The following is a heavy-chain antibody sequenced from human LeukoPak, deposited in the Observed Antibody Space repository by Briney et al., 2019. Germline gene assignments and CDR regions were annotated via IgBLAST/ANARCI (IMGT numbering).Heavy chain of an antibody. CDR1: GFTFSSYG. J-gene: IGHJ6*03. CDR2: IWYDGSNK. Sequence: PGGSLRLSCAASGFTFSSYGMHWVRQAPGKGLEWVAVIWYDGSNKYYADSVKGRFTISRDNSKNTLYLQMNSLRAEDTAVYYCAKESREGGYYYYYMDVSGKGTTVTVSS. D-gene: IGHD5-24*01. V-gene: IGHV3-33*06. CDR3: AKESREGGYYYYYMDV.